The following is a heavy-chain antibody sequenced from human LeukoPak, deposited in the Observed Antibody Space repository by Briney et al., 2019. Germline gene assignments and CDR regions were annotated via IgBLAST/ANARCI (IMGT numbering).Heavy chain of an antibody. Sequence: PSETLSLTCTVSGGSISSYYWSWIRQPPGKGLEWIGYIYYSGSTNYNPSLKSRVTISVDTSKNQFSLKLSSVTAADTAVYYCARFNPAAGSFCFDYWGQGTLVTVSS. CDR2: IYYSGST. CDR1: GGSISSYY. D-gene: IGHD6-13*01. V-gene: IGHV4-59*08. J-gene: IGHJ4*02. CDR3: ARFNPAAGSFCFDY.